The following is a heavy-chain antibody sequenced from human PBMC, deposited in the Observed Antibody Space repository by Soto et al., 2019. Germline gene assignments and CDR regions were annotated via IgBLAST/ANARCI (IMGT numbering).Heavy chain of an antibody. Sequence: QVLLVESGGGVVQPGRSLRLSCTASGFTFSSNVMHWVRQAPGKGLEWVAAIWSDGSNKYYADSVKGRFTFSRDNSKNTLYLQMSSLRDEDTAVYYCARESTNYAFDYWGQGPLVTVSS. CDR1: GFTFSSNV. CDR3: ARESTNYAFDY. D-gene: IGHD2-2*01. CDR2: IWSDGSNK. J-gene: IGHJ4*02. V-gene: IGHV3-33*01.